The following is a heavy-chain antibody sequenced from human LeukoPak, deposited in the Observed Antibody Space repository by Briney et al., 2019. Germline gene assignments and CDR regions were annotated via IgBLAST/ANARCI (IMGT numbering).Heavy chain of an antibody. CDR1: GGTFSSYA. CDR2: IIPIFGTA. V-gene: IGHV1-69*13. CDR3: ASERGDLYGGNSGYYYYGMDV. Sequence: SVTVSCTASGGTFSSYAISWVRQAPGQGLEWMGGIIPIFGTANYAQKFQGRVTITADESTSTAYMELSSLRSEDTAVYYCASERGDLYGGNSGYYYYGMDVWGQGTTVTVSS. D-gene: IGHD4-23*01. J-gene: IGHJ6*02.